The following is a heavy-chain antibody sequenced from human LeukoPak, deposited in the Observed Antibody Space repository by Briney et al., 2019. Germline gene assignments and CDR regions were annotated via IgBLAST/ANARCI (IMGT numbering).Heavy chain of an antibody. V-gene: IGHV3-21*01. CDR1: GFSLSSYS. J-gene: IGHJ4*02. Sequence: GVLRLSCAASGFSLSSYSMNWVRQAPGKGLEWVSSISSSSSYIYYADSVKGRFTISRDNAKNSLYLQMNSLRAEDTAVYYCARDLEYSSSLFDYWGQGTLVTVSS. D-gene: IGHD6-13*01. CDR2: ISSSSSYI. CDR3: ARDLEYSSSLFDY.